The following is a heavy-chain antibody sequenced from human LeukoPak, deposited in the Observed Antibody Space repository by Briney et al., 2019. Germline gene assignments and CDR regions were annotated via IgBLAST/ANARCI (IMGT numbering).Heavy chain of an antibody. Sequence: GESLKISCRAAGYNFNTYWIGWVRQMPGKVLEWRGVIWPDDSDTRYTPSFQGQVTISADTSISTAYLQWSSLTASDTAIYYSARLRCLTSTSPKPGFYTGIDVWGQGTAVTVSS. D-gene: IGHD3-3*01. CDR3: ARLRCLTSTSPKPGFYTGIDV. CDR2: IWPDDSDT. CDR1: GYNFNTYW. J-gene: IGHJ6*02. V-gene: IGHV5-51*01.